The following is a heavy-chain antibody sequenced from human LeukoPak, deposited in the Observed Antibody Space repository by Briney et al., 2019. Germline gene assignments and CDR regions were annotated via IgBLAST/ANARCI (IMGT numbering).Heavy chain of an antibody. D-gene: IGHD5-18*01. Sequence: PGRSLRLSCAASGFTFSSYAMHWVRQAPGKGLMWVSRINRDGSRTDYADSVKGRFTISRDDAKNTLYLQVNSLRAEDTAVYFCARGGSDTAMAHDYWGQGTLVTVSS. CDR2: INRDGSRT. V-gene: IGHV3-74*01. J-gene: IGHJ4*02. CDR1: GFTFSSYA. CDR3: ARGGSDTAMAHDY.